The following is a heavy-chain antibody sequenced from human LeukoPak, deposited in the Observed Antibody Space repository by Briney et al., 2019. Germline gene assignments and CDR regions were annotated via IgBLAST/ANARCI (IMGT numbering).Heavy chain of an antibody. J-gene: IGHJ6*03. Sequence: PSETLSLTCTVSGGSISSSSYYWGWIRQPPGKGLEWIGNIYYSGSTYYNPSLKSRVTISVDTSKNQFSLNLSSVTAADTAVYYCARHSIVGATYYYMDVWGKGTTVTVSS. CDR2: IYYSGST. CDR3: ARHSIVGATYYYMDV. D-gene: IGHD1-26*01. CDR1: GGSISSSSYY. V-gene: IGHV4-39*01.